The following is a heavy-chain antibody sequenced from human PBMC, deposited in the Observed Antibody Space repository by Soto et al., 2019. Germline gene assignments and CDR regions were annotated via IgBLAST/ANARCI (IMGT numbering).Heavy chain of an antibody. J-gene: IGHJ6*01. Sequence: PSETLSLTCAVYVGSFSGYYWSRIRQPPGKGLEWIGEINHSGSTNYNPSLKSRVTISVHTSKNQFSLKLSSVTAEDTAVYYCARWRVVNYYYYYGMEVWGQGTMVTGSS. D-gene: IGHD3-3*01. CDR3: ARWRVVNYYYYYGMEV. CDR2: INHSGST. CDR1: VGSFSGYY. V-gene: IGHV4-34*01.